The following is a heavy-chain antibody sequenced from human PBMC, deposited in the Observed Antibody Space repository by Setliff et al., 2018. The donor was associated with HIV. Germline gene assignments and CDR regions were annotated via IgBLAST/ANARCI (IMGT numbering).Heavy chain of an antibody. CDR3: ARDLHANYHVVDI. CDR2: VYYTGKT. V-gene: IGHV4-31*03. Sequence: SETLSLTCSVSGVSIVTGGFYYNWIRHHPGTGLEWIGTVYYTGKTYYNPSLQSRLTMSADTSKNQFSLRMRSVTAADTAVYFCARDLHANYHVVDIWGPGTMVTVSS. CDR1: GVSIVTGGFY. J-gene: IGHJ3*02. D-gene: IGHD2-2*01.